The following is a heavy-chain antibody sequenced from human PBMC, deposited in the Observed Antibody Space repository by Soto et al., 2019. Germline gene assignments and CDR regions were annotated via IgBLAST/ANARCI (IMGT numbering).Heavy chain of an antibody. J-gene: IGHJ6*03. V-gene: IGHV3-74*01. Sequence: GGSLRLSCAASGFTFSSYWMHWVRQAPGKGLVWVSRINSDGSSTSYADSVKGRFTISRDNAKNTLYLQMNSLRAEDTAVYYCARGAQRGFHFGYYYYMDGWGKGTTVNVSS. CDR2: INSDGSST. D-gene: IGHD5-18*01. CDR3: ARGAQRGFHFGYYYYMDG. CDR1: GFTFSSYW.